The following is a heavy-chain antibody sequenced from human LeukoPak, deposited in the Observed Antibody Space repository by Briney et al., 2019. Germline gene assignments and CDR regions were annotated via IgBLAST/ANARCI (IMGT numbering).Heavy chain of an antibody. J-gene: IGHJ4*02. CDR2: IIPIFGTA. D-gene: IGHD2-2*01. Sequence: SVKVFCKASGGTFSSYAISWVRQAPGQGLEWMGGIIPIFGTANYAQKFQGRVTITADKSTSTAYMELRSLRSDDTAVYYCARAQYCSSTSCFLLGYWGQGTLVTVSS. CDR3: ARAQYCSSTSCFLLGY. CDR1: GGTFSSYA. V-gene: IGHV1-69*06.